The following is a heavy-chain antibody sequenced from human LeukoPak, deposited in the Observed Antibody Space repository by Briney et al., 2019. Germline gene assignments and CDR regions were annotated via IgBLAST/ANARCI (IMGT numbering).Heavy chain of an antibody. J-gene: IGHJ6*03. CDR3: ARAKVTENYMDV. D-gene: IGHD1-14*01. Sequence: ASVKVSCKASEYTFTSYYMHWVRQAPGQGLEWMGIINPSGGSTTYAQKFQGRVTMTRDTSTSTVYMELSSLRSEDTAVYYCARAKVTENYMDVWGKGTTVTVSS. CDR1: EYTFTSYY. CDR2: INPSGGST. V-gene: IGHV1-46*01.